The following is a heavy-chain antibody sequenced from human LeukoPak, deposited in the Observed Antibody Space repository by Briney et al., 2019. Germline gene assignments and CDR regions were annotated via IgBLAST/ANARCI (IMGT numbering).Heavy chain of an antibody. J-gene: IGHJ5*02. D-gene: IGHD6-19*01. CDR3: ARGAAVALNWFDP. V-gene: IGHV4-34*01. CDR2: INHSGST. Sequence: SETLSLTCAVYGGSFSGYYWSWIRQPPGKGLEWIGEINHSGSTNYNPSLKSRVTISVDTSKNQFSLKLSSVTAADTAVYYCARGAAVALNWFDPWGQGTLVTVSS. CDR1: GGSFSGYY.